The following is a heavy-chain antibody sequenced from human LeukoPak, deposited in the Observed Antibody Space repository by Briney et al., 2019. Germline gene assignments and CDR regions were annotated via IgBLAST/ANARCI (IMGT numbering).Heavy chain of an antibody. D-gene: IGHD5-18*01. V-gene: IGHV4-39*07. Sequence: PSETLSLTCSVSGGSISSSSYYWGWIRQPPGKGLEWIGSIYYSGGTYYNPSLKSRVTISVDTSKNQFSLKLSSVTAADTAVYYCAIAGIQLPPRYWGQGTLVTVSS. J-gene: IGHJ4*02. CDR1: GGSISSSSYY. CDR2: IYYSGGT. CDR3: AIAGIQLPPRY.